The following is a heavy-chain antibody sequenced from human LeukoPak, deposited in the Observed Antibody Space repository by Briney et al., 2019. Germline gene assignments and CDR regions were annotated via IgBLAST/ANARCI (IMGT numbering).Heavy chain of an antibody. CDR2: ITPIFGTA. Sequence: SVKVSCKASGGTFNNYAISWARQAPGQGLEWMGGITPIFGTANYVQKFQGRVTITADKSTSTAFMDLSRLRSEDTAMYYCARASSDDTATATPDAYWGQGTPVTVSS. CDR3: ARASSDDTATATPDAY. D-gene: IGHD5-18*01. CDR1: GGTFNNYA. J-gene: IGHJ4*02. V-gene: IGHV1-69*06.